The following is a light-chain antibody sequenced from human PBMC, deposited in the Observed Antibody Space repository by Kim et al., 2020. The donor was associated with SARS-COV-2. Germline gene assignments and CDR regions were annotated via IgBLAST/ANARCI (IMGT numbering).Light chain of an antibody. Sequence: VSPGESATLPCRASQSVSTSLAWYQQIPGQAPRFLIYGASTRATGVPARFSGGGSGTEFTLTINSLQSEDFAVYYCQQYYSWPFTFGPGTKVDIK. CDR3: QQYYSWPFT. CDR2: GAS. CDR1: QSVSTS. J-gene: IGKJ3*01. V-gene: IGKV3-15*01.